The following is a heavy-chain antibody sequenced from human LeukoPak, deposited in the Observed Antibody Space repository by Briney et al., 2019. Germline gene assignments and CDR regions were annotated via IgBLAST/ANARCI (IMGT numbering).Heavy chain of an antibody. Sequence: PGGSLRLSCAASGFTFSNFWMSWVRQAPGKGLEWVANINQDGSEKNYVDSVKGRFTISRDNAKNSLYLQMNSLRAEDTAIYYCTNPPTVTQTRFDPWGQGTLVTVSS. J-gene: IGHJ5*02. CDR1: GFTFSNFW. CDR2: INQDGSEK. V-gene: IGHV3-7*03. D-gene: IGHD4-17*01. CDR3: TNPPTVTQTRFDP.